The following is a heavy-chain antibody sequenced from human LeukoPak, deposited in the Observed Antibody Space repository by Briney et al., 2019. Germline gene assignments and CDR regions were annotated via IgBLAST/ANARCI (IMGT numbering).Heavy chain of an antibody. J-gene: IGHJ5*02. CDR1: GYTFTSCY. CDR3: ARDRRCGGSCSNWFDP. D-gene: IGHD2-15*01. Sequence: ASVKVSCKASGYTFTSCYMHWVRQAPGQGLEWMGIINPSGGSTSYAQKFQGRVTMTRDTSTSTVYMELSSLRSEDTAVYYCARDRRCGGSCSNWFDPWGQGTLVTVSS. CDR2: INPSGGST. V-gene: IGHV1-46*01.